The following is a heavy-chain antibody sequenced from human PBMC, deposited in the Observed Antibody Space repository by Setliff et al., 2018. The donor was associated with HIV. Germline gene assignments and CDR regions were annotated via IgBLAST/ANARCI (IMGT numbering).Heavy chain of an antibody. D-gene: IGHD2-21*01. CDR2: ISGSRT. J-gene: IGHJ3*02. V-gene: IGHV3-21*04. CDR1: GFTFRIYS. Sequence: PGGSLRLSCAASGFTFRIYSMNWVRQAPGKGLEWVSSISGSRTYYADSVKGRFTISRDNSKESLYLQMNSLTTEDTALYYCAKLLGNGGNSDPFDIWGQGTTVTVSS. CDR3: AKLLGNGGNSDPFDI.